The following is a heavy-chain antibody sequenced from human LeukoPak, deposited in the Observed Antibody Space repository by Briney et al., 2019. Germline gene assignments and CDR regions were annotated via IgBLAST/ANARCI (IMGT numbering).Heavy chain of an antibody. CDR1: GFSFNIYG. CDR3: AKIHTNHWNDAFDI. Sequence: GGSLRLSCAASGFSFNIYGMSWVRQAPGKGLEWVASIKPDGSEKYYVDSVKGRFTISRDNAKNPVYLQMNSLRAGDTAVYYCAKIHTNHWNDAFDIWGQGTMVTVSS. D-gene: IGHD1-1*01. CDR2: IKPDGSEK. J-gene: IGHJ3*02. V-gene: IGHV3-7*02.